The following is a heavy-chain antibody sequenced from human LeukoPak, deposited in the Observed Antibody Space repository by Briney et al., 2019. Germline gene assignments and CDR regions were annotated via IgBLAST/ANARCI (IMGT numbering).Heavy chain of an antibody. D-gene: IGHD5-12*01. Sequence: GRSLRFSCAASGFTFDDYAMHWVRQAPGKGLEWVSGISWNSGSIGYADSVKSRFTISRDNAKNSLYLQMNSLRAEDTALYYCAKDTDPYSGYDPGAFDIWGQGTMVTVSS. CDR3: AKDTDPYSGYDPGAFDI. CDR1: GFTFDDYA. J-gene: IGHJ3*02. V-gene: IGHV3-9*01. CDR2: ISWNSGSI.